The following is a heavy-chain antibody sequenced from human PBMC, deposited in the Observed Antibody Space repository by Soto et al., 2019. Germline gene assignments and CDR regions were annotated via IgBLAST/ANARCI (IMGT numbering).Heavy chain of an antibody. CDR1: GGSTSSYY. Sequence: SETLSLTCTVSGGSTSSYYWSWIRQPPGKGLEWIGYIYYSGSTNYNPSLKSRVTISVDTSKNQFSLKLSSVTAADTAVYYCARVIYYGVDVWGQGTTVTVSS. V-gene: IGHV4-59*01. CDR2: IYYSGST. CDR3: ARVIYYGVDV. J-gene: IGHJ6*02.